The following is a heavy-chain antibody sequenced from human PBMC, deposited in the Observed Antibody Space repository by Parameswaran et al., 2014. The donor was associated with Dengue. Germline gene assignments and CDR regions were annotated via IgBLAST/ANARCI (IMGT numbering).Heavy chain of an antibody. CDR3: VFSIGDY. D-gene: IGHD3-16*01. V-gene: IGHV3-64D*09. J-gene: IGHJ4*02. CDR2: ISSNGGST. Sequence: WIRQPPGKGLEYVSAISSNGGSTYYADSVKGRFTISRDNSKNTLYLQMSSLRAEDTAVYYCVFSIGDYWGQGTLVTVSS.